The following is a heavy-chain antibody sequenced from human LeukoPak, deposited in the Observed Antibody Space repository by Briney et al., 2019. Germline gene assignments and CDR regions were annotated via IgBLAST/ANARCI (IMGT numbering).Heavy chain of an antibody. CDR1: GGSISSYY. D-gene: IGHD6-13*01. V-gene: IGHV4-59*12. CDR3: AREAIAAAGLFDY. CDR2: IYYSGST. J-gene: IGHJ4*02. Sequence: SETLSLTCTVSGGSISSYYWSWIRQPPGKGLEWIGYIYYSGSTYYNPSLKSRVTISVDTSKNQFSLKLSSVTAADTAVYYCAREAIAAAGLFDYWGQGTLVTVSS.